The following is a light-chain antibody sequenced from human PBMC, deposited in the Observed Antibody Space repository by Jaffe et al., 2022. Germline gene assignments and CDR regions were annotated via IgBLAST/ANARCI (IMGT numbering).Light chain of an antibody. J-gene: IGKJ4*01. CDR3: QQCFYRPPLT. CDR2: DAS. CDR1: ESVAES. V-gene: IGKV3-11*01. Sequence: ETVLTQSPGTLSLSPGERATLSCRASESVAESLAWYQQKPGQPPRLLIYDASKRATDIPARFSGSGSGTDFTLTISSLELEDSAVYYCQQCFYRPPLTFGGGTRVEIK.